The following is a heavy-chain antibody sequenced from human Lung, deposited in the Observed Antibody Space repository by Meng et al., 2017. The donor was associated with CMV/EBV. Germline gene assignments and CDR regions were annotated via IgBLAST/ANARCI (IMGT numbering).Heavy chain of an antibody. J-gene: IGHJ3*01. V-gene: IGHV4-34*01. CDR3: ARGPQVSWLRSRFAAFDL. Sequence: SXTXSLXXAVYGGFFSSSYWDWFRQHPGKGLEWIGDINHGGGTNYNPSLKSRVTISVDKSKNQFSLKLTSVTAADTALYYCARGPQVSWLRSRFAAFDLLGQGXMVTVSS. D-gene: IGHD5-12*01. CDR1: GGFFSSSY. CDR2: INHGGGT.